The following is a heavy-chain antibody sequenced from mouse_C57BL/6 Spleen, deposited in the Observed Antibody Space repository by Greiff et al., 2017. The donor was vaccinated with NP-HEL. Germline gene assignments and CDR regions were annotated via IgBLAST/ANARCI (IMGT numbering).Heavy chain of an antibody. CDR1: GYAFSSSW. Sequence: QVQLQQSGPELVKPGASVKISCKASGYAFSSSWMNWVKQRPGKGLEWIGRIYPGDGDTTYNGKFKGKATLTADKSSSTAYMQLSSLTSEDSAVYFCARSYYSNLAWFAYWGQGTLVTVSA. V-gene: IGHV1-82*01. CDR3: ARSYYSNLAWFAY. D-gene: IGHD2-5*01. J-gene: IGHJ3*01. CDR2: IYPGDGDT.